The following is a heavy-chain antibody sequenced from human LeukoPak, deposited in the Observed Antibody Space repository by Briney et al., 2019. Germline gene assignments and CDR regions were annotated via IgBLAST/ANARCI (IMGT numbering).Heavy chain of an antibody. J-gene: IGHJ5*02. CDR1: GGSISSGDYY. D-gene: IGHD3-10*01. CDR2: IYYSGST. CDR3: ARERYGLLWFGEFVPNWFDP. V-gene: IGHV4-30-4*01. Sequence: SETLSLTCTVSGGSISSGDYYWSWIRQPPGKGLEWIGYIYYSGSTYYNPSLKSRVTISVDTSKNQFSLKLSSVTAADTAVYYWARERYGLLWFGEFVPNWFDPWGQGTLVTVSS.